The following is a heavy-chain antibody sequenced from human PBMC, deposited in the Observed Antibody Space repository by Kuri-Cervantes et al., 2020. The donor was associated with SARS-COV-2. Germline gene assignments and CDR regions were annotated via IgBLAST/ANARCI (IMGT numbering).Heavy chain of an antibody. D-gene: IGHD6-19*01. CDR3: ARERGGQWLVRLGYFDY. J-gene: IGHJ4*02. V-gene: IGHV4-59*01. Sequence: GSLRLSCTVSGGSISSYYWSWIRQSPGKGLEWIGYIYYSGSTNYNPSLKSRVTISVDTSKNQFSLRLSSVTAADTAVYYCARERGGQWLVRLGYFDYWGQGTLVTVSS. CDR2: IYYSGST. CDR1: GGSISSYY.